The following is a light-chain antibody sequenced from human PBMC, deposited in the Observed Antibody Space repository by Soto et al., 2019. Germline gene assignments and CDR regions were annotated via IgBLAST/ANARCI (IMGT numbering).Light chain of an antibody. J-gene: IGKJ1*01. CDR1: QSISSW. V-gene: IGKV1-5*03. CDR3: QQYYSYWP. Sequence: DIPMTQSPATLSASVGDRVTIPCRASQSISSWLAWYQQKPGKAPKLLIYRASSGESGVPERFSGSGSGTEFTLTISSLESEDFAIYYCQQYYSYWPFGQGAKVDIK. CDR2: RAS.